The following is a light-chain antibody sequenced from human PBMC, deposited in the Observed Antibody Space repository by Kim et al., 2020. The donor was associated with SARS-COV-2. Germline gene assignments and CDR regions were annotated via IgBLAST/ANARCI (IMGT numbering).Light chain of an antibody. V-gene: IGKV2-28*01. Sequence: DIVMTQSPLSLPVTPGEPASISCRSSQSLRHSNGYNYLDWYLQKPGQSPQLLIYLGSNRASGVPDRFSGSGSGTDFTLKISRVEAEDVGVYYCMQALQTPPYTFGQGTKLEI. CDR1: QSLRHSNGYNY. CDR2: LGS. J-gene: IGKJ2*01. CDR3: MQALQTPPYT.